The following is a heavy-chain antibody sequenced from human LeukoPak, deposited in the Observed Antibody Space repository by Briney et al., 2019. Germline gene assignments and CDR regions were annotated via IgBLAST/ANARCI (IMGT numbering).Heavy chain of an antibody. D-gene: IGHD1-7*01. J-gene: IGHJ5*02. CDR1: GGSISSYY. CDR3: ARDRPWGSPTTYFKGVENNWFDP. Sequence: PSETLSLTCTVSGGSISSYYWSWIRQPPGKGLEWIGYIYYSGSTNYNPSLKSRVTISVDTSKNQFSLKLSSVTAADTAVYYCARDRPWGSPTTYFKGVENNWFDPWGQGTLVTVSS. V-gene: IGHV4-59*01. CDR2: IYYSGST.